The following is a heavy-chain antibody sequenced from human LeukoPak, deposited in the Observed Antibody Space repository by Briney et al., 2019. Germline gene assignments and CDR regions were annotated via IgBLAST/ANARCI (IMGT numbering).Heavy chain of an antibody. Sequence: SETLSLTCTVSGGSISSYYWSWIRQPPGKGLEWIGYIYYSGRTNYNPSLKSRVTISVDTSKNQFSLKLSSVTAADTAVYYCARGGYDILTGYYIGAVRGYYYYYGMDVWGQGTTVPLSS. CDR1: GGSISSYY. CDR2: IYYSGRT. D-gene: IGHD3-9*01. CDR3: ARGGYDILTGYYIGAVRGYYYYYGMDV. V-gene: IGHV4-59*01. J-gene: IGHJ6*02.